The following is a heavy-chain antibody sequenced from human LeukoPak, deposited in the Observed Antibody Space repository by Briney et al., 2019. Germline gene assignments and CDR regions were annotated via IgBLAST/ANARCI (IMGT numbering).Heavy chain of an antibody. CDR2: ISSDGSFK. V-gene: IGHV3-30*04. Sequence: GGSLRLSCAASGFTFSSYAMHWVRQAPGKGLEWVAIISSDGSFKYCADSVKGRFTISRDNSKNTLYLQMNSLRAEDTAVYYCARVAGYPKYFDYWGQGTLVTVSS. J-gene: IGHJ4*02. CDR3: ARVAGYPKYFDY. D-gene: IGHD6-25*01. CDR1: GFTFSSYA.